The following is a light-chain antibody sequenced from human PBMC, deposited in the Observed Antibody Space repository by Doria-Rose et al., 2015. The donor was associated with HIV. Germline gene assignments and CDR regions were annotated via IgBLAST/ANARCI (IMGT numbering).Light chain of an antibody. CDR3: QQSFSTPRT. CDR2: AAS. CDR1: QHINRI. V-gene: IGKV1-39*01. Sequence: DIQLTQYPSSLSASVGDRVTITCPASQHINRIFNLHQQKPEKVPKVLIYAASSLQSGVPSRFSGSGSGTDFTLTISSLQPEDFATYYCQQSFSTPRTFGQGTKMEIK. J-gene: IGKJ1*01.